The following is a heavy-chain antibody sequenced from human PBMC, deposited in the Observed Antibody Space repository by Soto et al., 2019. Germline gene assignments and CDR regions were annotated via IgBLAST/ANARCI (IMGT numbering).Heavy chain of an antibody. CDR2: ISSTSTYT. CDR1: GFAFSDYH. D-gene: IGHD3-22*01. V-gene: IGHV3-11*06. Sequence: QVQLVESGGGLVKPGGSLRLSCAASGFAFSDYHMTWIRQAPGKGLEWISYISSTSTYTNYAVSVKGRFTISRDNAKNSLYLQLNSLRAEDTAVYFCARWYYSGFNGYFPCAYCGQGSLVTVSA. J-gene: IGHJ4*02. CDR3: ARWYYSGFNGYFPCAY.